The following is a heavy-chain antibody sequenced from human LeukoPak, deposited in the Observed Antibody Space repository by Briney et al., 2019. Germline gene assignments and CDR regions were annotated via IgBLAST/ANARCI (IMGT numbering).Heavy chain of an antibody. CDR1: GFTVSSNY. V-gene: IGHV3-53*01. CDR2: TYTGGST. CDR3: ASKLLPAVEQGLAY. D-gene: IGHD2-2*01. Sequence: PGGSLRLPCAVSGFTVSSNYMSWVRQPPGEGLEWGSGTYTGGSTYSADSVEGRFTIFRDNSKNTLHLQMHSLRVEDTAVYYCASKLLPAVEQGLAYWGQGTLVTVSS. J-gene: IGHJ4*02.